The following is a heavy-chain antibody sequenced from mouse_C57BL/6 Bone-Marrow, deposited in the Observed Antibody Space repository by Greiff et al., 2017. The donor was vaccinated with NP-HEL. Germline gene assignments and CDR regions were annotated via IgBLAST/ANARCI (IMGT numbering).Heavy chain of an antibody. J-gene: IGHJ3*01. CDR3: ARRLLRAWFAY. V-gene: IGHV5-12*01. Sequence: EVKVVESGGGLVQPGGSLKLSCAASGFTFSDYYMYWVRQTPEKRLEWVAYISNGGGSTYYPDTVKGRFTISRDNAKNTLYLQMSRLKSEDTAMYYCARRLLRAWFAYWGQGTLVTVSA. CDR1: GFTFSDYY. D-gene: IGHD1-1*01. CDR2: ISNGGGST.